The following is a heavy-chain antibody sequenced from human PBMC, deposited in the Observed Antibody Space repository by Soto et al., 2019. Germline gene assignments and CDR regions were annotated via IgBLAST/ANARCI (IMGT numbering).Heavy chain of an antibody. CDR2: ISGSGGST. J-gene: IGHJ5*02. CDR1: GFTFSSYA. Sequence: PGGSLRLSCAASGFTFSSYAMSWVRLAAGRGLEWVSAISGSGGSTYYADSVKGRLTISRDNSKNTLYLQMNSLRAEDTAVYYCAKRFDFGELPCWFAPWGQGTLVTVSS. D-gene: IGHD1-26*01. CDR3: AKRFDFGELPCWFAP. V-gene: IGHV3-23*01.